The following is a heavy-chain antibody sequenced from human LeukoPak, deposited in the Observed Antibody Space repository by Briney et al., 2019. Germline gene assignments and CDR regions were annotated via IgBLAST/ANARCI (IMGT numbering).Heavy chain of an antibody. CDR3: AELGITMIGGV. CDR2: IRYDGNDK. Sequence: PGGSLRLSCAASGFTFSYYGIHWVRQAPGKGLEWVAFIRYDGNDKYYAKSVKGRFTISRDTSRNTVSLQMNSLRAEDTAVYYCAELGITMIGGVWGKGTTVTISS. CDR1: GFTFSYYG. D-gene: IGHD3-10*02. J-gene: IGHJ6*04. V-gene: IGHV3-30*02.